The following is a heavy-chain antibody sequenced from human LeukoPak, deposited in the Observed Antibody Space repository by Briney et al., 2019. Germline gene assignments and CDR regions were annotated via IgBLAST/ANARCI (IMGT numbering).Heavy chain of an antibody. CDR1: GGSTSSYY. V-gene: IGHV4-59*08. CDR2: IYYSGRT. D-gene: IGHD6-19*01. J-gene: IGHJ4*02. Sequence: PSETLSLTCTVSGGSTSSYYWSWIRQPPGKGLEWIGYIYYSGRTNYNPSLKSRLTISIDTSKNQFSLKLSSVTAADTAVYYCARHSGAGTGFVYWGQGTLVTVSS. CDR3: ARHSGAGTGFVY.